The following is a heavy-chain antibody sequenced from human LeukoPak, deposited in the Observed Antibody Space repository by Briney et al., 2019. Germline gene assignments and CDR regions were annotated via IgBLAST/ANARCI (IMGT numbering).Heavy chain of an antibody. CDR3: ATNILVRDIINWFDP. Sequence: APVKVSCKASGYSFADYYMHWVRQAPGQGLEWMGWIKPNSGDTRSAQKFQGRVIMTRDTSTGTAYMELSSLRYDDTAAYYCATNILVRDIINWFDPWGQGTLVTVSS. CDR2: IKPNSGDT. V-gene: IGHV1-2*02. J-gene: IGHJ5*02. D-gene: IGHD3-10*01. CDR1: GYSFADYY.